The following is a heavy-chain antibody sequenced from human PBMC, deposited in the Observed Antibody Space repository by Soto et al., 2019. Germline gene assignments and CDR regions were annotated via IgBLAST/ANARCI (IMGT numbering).Heavy chain of an antibody. J-gene: IGHJ3*02. CDR3: ARDYPVTAFDI. CDR2: IYYSGST. CDR1: GGSISSGDYY. V-gene: IGHV4-30-4*01. Sequence: QVQLQESGPVLLKPSQTLSRTCTVSGGSISSGDYYWSWIRQSPGKGMEWIGYIYYSGSTYYNPSLKSRVTISVDTSKNQFSLKLSSVTAADTAVYHCARDYPVTAFDIWGQGTMVTVSS. D-gene: IGHD2-21*02.